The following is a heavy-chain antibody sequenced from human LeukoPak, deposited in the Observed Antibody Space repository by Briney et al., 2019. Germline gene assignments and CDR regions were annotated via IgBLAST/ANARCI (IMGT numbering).Heavy chain of an antibody. CDR1: GGSIMVAAYS. Sequence: SETLSLTCTVSGGSIMVAAYSWSWIRQPPGKGLEWIGYIYYSGRSYYNPSLKSRVTISLDRSKNQFSLRLSSVTAADTAVYFCARLVGYYSRGSCYHFDYWGQGSLVTVSS. J-gene: IGHJ4*02. V-gene: IGHV4-30-2*01. D-gene: IGHD2-15*01. CDR3: ARLVGYYSRGSCYHFDY. CDR2: IYYSGRS.